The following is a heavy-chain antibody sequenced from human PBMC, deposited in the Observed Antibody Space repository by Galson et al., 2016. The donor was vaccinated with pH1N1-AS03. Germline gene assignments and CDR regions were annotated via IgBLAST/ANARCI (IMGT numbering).Heavy chain of an antibody. CDR1: GGTFNTYS. D-gene: IGHD1-14*01. CDR3: ARGNRNTKKDSGMDA. V-gene: IGHV1-69*13. Sequence: SVKVSCKASGGTFNTYSFNWVRQAPGQGLEWMGGIIPVLGTANYAQQVQDRVTITADASRREAYMEIRSLRSEDSALYFCARGNRNTKKDSGMDAWGQGTAAIVSS. CDR2: IIPVLGTA. J-gene: IGHJ6*02.